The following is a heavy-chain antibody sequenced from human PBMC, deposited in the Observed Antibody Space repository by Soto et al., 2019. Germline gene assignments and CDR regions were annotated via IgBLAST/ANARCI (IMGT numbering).Heavy chain of an antibody. V-gene: IGHV3-21*01. J-gene: IGHJ6*03. CDR3: ARAASGPVTTDYYYYYMDV. Sequence: GGSLRLSCAASGFTFSSYSMNWVRQAPGKGLEWVSSISSSSSYIYYADSVKGRFTISRDNAKNSLYLQMNSLRAEDTAVYYCARAASGPVTTDYYYYYMDVWGKGTTVTVSS. D-gene: IGHD4-17*01. CDR2: ISSSSSYI. CDR1: GFTFSSYS.